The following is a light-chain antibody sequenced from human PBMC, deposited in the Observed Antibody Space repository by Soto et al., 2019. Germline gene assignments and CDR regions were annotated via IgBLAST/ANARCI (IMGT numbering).Light chain of an antibody. CDR1: SGHSSYI. CDR3: ANWASNTRV. J-gene: IGLJ2*01. Sequence: QLVLTQSSSASASLGSSVKLTCTLSSGHSSYIIAWHQQQPGKAPRYLMKLEGSGSYNKGSGVPDRFSGSSSGADRYLTISNLQFEDAANYYCANWASNTRVFGGGTKLTVL. CDR2: LEGSGSY. V-gene: IGLV4-60*02.